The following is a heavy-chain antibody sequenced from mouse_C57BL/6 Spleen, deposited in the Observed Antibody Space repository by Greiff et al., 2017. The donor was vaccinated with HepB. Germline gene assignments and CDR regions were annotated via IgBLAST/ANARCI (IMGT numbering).Heavy chain of an antibody. CDR2: ISYDGSN. Sequence: ESGPGLVKPSQSLSLTCSVTGYSITSGYYWNWIRQFPGNKLEWMGYISYDGSNNYNPSLKNRISITRDTSKNQLFLKLNSVTTEDTATYYCAREGGYYGSSYGYFDVWGTGTTVTVSS. CDR3: AREGGYYGSSYGYFDV. CDR1: GYSITSGYY. J-gene: IGHJ1*03. V-gene: IGHV3-6*01. D-gene: IGHD1-1*01.